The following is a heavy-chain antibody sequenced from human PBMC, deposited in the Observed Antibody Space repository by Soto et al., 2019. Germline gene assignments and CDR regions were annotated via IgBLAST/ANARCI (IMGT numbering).Heavy chain of an antibody. V-gene: IGHV1-69*01. CDR1: GGTFSSYA. J-gene: IGHJ3*02. CDR3: ARYITMLVVVTETLGAFDI. Sequence: QVQLVQSGAEEKKPGSSVKVSCKASGGTFSSYAISWVRQAPGQELEWMGGIIPIFGTANYAQKFQGRVTVTADESTSTAYMELSSLGSEDTALYYCARYITMLVVVTETLGAFDIWGEGTMVTVSS. CDR2: IIPIFGTA. D-gene: IGHD3-22*01.